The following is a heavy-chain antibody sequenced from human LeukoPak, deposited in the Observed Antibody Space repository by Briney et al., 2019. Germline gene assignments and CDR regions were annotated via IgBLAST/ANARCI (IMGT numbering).Heavy chain of an antibody. J-gene: IGHJ4*02. CDR2: IYYSRST. D-gene: IGHD3-16*01. CDR3: ARLVGGGGYDDY. Sequence: PSVALCLTCTVSGGSISSSGYYWGGRRQPPGKGLEWIGRIYYSRSTYHNPSLKSRVTISVDTSKNQFSLKLSSETAADTAVYYCARLVGGGGYDDYWGQGTLVTVSS. V-gene: IGHV4-39*01. CDR1: GGSISSSGYY.